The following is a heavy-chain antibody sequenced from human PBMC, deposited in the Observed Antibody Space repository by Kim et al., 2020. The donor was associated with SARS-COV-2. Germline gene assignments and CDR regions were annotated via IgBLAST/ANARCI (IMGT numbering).Heavy chain of an antibody. D-gene: IGHD1-26*01. CDR1: GFTFSSYA. CDR2: ISYDGSNK. Sequence: GGSLRLSCATSGFTFSSYAMHWVRQAPGKGLEWVAVISYDGSNKYYPDSVKGRFTISRDNSKNTLYLQMNSLRAEDTAVYYCARNDGSYEYHFDYWGQGTLVTVPS. V-gene: IGHV3-30*04. J-gene: IGHJ4*02. CDR3: ARNDGSYEYHFDY.